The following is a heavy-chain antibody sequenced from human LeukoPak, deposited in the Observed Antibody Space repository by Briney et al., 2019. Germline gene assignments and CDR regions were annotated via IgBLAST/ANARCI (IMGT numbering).Heavy chain of an antibody. CDR1: GFTFSSYA. J-gene: IGHJ4*02. CDR2: ISGSGGST. D-gene: IGHD1-26*01. CDR3: AKDLRGGGLLDFDY. V-gene: IGHV3-23*01. Sequence: GGSLRLSSAASGFTFSSYAMSWVRPAPGKGLEWVSAISGSGGSTYYADSVKGRFTISRDNSKNTLYLQMNSLRAEDTAVYYCAKDLRGGGLLDFDYWGQGTLVTVSS.